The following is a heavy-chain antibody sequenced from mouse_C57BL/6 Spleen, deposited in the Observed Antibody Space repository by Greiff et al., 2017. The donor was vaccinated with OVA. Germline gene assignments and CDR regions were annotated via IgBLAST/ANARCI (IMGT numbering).Heavy chain of an antibody. CDR2: IDPEDGET. J-gene: IGHJ2*01. D-gene: IGHD1-1*01. Sequence: VQLQQSGAELVKPGASVKLSCTASGFNIKDYYMHWVQQRTEQGLEWIGRIDPEDGETKYAPKFPGKATITADTATNTAYLQLSSLTSEDTAVYYGARSRGNDDGSSYNYWGQGTTLTVSS. V-gene: IGHV14-2*01. CDR1: GFNIKDYY. CDR3: ARSRGNDDGSSYNY.